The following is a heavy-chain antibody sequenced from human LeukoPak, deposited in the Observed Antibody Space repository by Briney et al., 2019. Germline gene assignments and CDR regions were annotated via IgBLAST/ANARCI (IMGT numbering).Heavy chain of an antibody. CDR1: GYIFTSYT. CDR2: INIGNRRT. CDR3: ARRPRGDSSPFDY. Sequence: GASVKASCKASGYIFTSYTIHWVRQAPGQRPEWLGWINIGNRRTKYSSTFQGRIIIAGDTSASTAYMELSGLGSEDSGIYYCARRPRGDSSPFDYWGQGTPVIVSS. J-gene: IGHJ4*02. V-gene: IGHV1-3*04. D-gene: IGHD3-22*01.